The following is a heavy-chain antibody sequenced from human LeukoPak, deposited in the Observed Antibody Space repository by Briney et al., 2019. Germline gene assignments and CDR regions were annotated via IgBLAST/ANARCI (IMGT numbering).Heavy chain of an antibody. Sequence: PSETLSLTCAVYGGSFSGYYWSWIRQPPGKGLEWIGEINHSGSTNYNPSLKSRVTTSVDTSKNQFSLKLSSVTAADTAVYYCARGFPGTTVTTYFQHWGQGTLVTVSS. CDR2: INHSGST. D-gene: IGHD4-17*01. V-gene: IGHV4-34*01. CDR1: GGSFSGYY. J-gene: IGHJ1*01. CDR3: ARGFPGTTVTTYFQH.